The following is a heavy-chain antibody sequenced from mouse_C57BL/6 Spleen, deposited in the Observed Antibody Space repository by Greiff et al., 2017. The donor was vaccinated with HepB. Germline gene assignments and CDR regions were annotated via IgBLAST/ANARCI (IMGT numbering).Heavy chain of an antibody. CDR2: IDPSDSYT. J-gene: IGHJ1*03. CDR3: ERDYGSSYWYFGV. D-gene: IGHD1-1*01. Sequence: QVQVQQPGAELVMPGASVKLSCKASGYTFTSYWMHWVKQRPGQGLEWIGEIDPSDSYTNYNQKFKGKSTLTADKSSSTAYMQLSSLTSEDSAVYYCERDYGSSYWYFGVWGTGTTVTVSS. CDR1: GYTFTSYW. V-gene: IGHV1-69*01.